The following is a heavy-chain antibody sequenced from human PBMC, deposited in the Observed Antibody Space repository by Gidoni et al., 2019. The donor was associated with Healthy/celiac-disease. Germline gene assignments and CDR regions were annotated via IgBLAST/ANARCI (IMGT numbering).Heavy chain of an antibody. CDR1: GFTFSSYG. D-gene: IGHD1-1*01. CDR3: ARDINTHTELDQKNYYYYGMDV. J-gene: IGHJ6*02. V-gene: IGHV3-33*01. CDR2: IWYDGSNK. Sequence: QVQLVESGGGVVQLGSSLRLPSAASGFTFSSYGLHGVLQPPGQGPGKGLEWVAVIWYDGSNKYDADSVKGRFTISRDNSKNTLYLQMNSLRAEDTAVYYCARDINTHTELDQKNYYYYGMDVWGQGTTVTVSS.